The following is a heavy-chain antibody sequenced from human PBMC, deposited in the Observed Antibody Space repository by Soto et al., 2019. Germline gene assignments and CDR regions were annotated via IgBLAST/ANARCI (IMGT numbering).Heavy chain of an antibody. D-gene: IGHD2-8*01. Sequence: GGSLRLSCAASGFTFSSYAMSWVRQAPGKRLAWVSAISGSGGSKYYADSVKGRFTISRDNPKNTLYLQMNSLRAEDTAVYYCAKARLIVLIVYAIPLFDYWGQGTLVTVSS. J-gene: IGHJ4*02. CDR2: ISGSGGSK. CDR1: GFTFSSYA. CDR3: AKARLIVLIVYAIPLFDY. V-gene: IGHV3-23*01.